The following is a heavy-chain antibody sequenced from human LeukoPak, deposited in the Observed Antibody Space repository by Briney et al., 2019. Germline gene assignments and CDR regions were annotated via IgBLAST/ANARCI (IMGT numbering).Heavy chain of an antibody. J-gene: IGHJ6*03. D-gene: IGHD2-2*02. CDR3: ARVSDSIVVVPAAISDGAGDYYYYMDV. CDR2: ISAYNGNT. CDR1: GYTFTSYG. V-gene: IGHV1-18*01. Sequence: ASVKVSCKASGYTFTSYGISWVRQAPGQGLEWMGWISAYNGNTNYAQKLQGRVTMTTDTSTSTAYMELSSLRSEDTAVYYCARVSDSIVVVPAAISDGAGDYYYYMDVWGKGTTVTVSS.